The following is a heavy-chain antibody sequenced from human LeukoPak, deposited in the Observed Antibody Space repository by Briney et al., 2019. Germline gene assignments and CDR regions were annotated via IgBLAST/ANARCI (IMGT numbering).Heavy chain of an antibody. Sequence: GGSLRLSCVASEFSFSAFWMTWVRQAPGKGLEWVANIKQDGSEKHYMDSAKGRFTISRDNAKNSLYLQMNSLRVEDTARYYCVRLRRNSDRSGYYYFYNYWGQGIQVTVSS. CDR2: IKQDGSEK. D-gene: IGHD3-22*01. CDR3: VRLRRNSDRSGYYYFYNY. J-gene: IGHJ4*02. V-gene: IGHV3-7*01. CDR1: EFSFSAFW.